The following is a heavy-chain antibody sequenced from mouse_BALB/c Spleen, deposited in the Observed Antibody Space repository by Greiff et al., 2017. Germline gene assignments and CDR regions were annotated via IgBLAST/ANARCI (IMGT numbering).Heavy chain of an antibody. V-gene: IGHV5-6-5*01. Sequence: DVQLVESGGGLVKPGGSLKLSCAASGFTFSSYAMSWVRQTPEKRLEWVASISSGGSTYYPDSVKGRFTISRDNARNILYLQMSSLRSEDTAMYYCARGQGSSSSWFAYWGQGTLVTVSA. CDR2: ISSGGST. CDR1: GFTFSSYA. CDR3: ARGQGSSSSWFAY. D-gene: IGHD1-1*01. J-gene: IGHJ3*01.